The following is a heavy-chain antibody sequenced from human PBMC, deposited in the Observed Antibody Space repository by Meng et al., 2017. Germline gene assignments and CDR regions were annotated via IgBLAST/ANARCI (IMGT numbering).Heavy chain of an antibody. Sequence: GRLGEAGGGLVQPGGSLRFSCEASGFTFSSYAMSWVRQAPGKGLEWVSAISGSGGSTYYADSVKGRFTISRDNSKNTLYLQMNSLRAEDTAVYYCAKASIADWGQGTMVTVSS. D-gene: IGHD6-6*01. V-gene: IGHV3-23*04. CDR1: GFTFSSYA. CDR3: AKASIAD. J-gene: IGHJ3*01. CDR2: ISGSGGST.